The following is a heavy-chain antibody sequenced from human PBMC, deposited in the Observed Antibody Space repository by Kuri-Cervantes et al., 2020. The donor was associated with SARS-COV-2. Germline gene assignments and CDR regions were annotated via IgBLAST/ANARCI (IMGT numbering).Heavy chain of an antibody. CDR2: ISYDGSNK. Sequence: LSLTCAASGFTFSSYAMHWVRRAPGKGLEWVAVISYDGSNKYYADSVKGRFTISRDNSKNTLYLQMNSLRAEDTAVYYCATIAIVVVFNNWFDPWGQGTLVTVSS. D-gene: IGHD2-2*01. CDR1: GFTFSSYA. V-gene: IGHV3-30-3*01. J-gene: IGHJ5*02. CDR3: ATIAIVVVFNNWFDP.